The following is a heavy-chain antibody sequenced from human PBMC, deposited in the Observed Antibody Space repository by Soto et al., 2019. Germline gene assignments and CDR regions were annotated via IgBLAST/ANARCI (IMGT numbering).Heavy chain of an antibody. D-gene: IGHD6-19*01. Sequence: QITLKESGPTLVKPTQPLTLTCTFSGFSLSSTRMAVGWIRQPPGKALEWLALIYWDDDKRYSPFLKSRLTITKDTSKNQVVLTMSIMDPVDTARYYCAHIVVAGLGYYFDYWGQGTLVTVSS. J-gene: IGHJ4*02. V-gene: IGHV2-5*02. CDR1: GFSLSSTRMA. CDR2: IYWDDDK. CDR3: AHIVVAGLGYYFDY.